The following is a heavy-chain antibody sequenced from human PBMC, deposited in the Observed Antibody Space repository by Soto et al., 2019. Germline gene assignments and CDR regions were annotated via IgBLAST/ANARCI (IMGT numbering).Heavy chain of an antibody. J-gene: IGHJ5*02. CDR3: ERIVVTTVREDNCFDT. CDR1: GGSISSYY. Sequence: SETLSLTCTVSGGSISSYYWSWIRQPPGKGLEWIGYIYYSGSTNYNPSLKSRVTISVDTSKNQFSLKLSSVTAADTAVYYCERIVVTTVREDNCFDTWGQGTLVTVSS. V-gene: IGHV4-59*01. D-gene: IGHD3-10*01. CDR2: IYYSGST.